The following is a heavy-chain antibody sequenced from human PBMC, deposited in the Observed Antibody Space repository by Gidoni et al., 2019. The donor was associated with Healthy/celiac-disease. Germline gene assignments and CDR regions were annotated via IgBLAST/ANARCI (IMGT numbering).Heavy chain of an antibody. CDR2: ISSSSSYI. D-gene: IGHD2-21*01. CDR1: GFTFSSYS. Sequence: EVQLVESGGGLVKPGGSLRLSCAASGFTFSSYSMTWVRQAPGKGLEWVSSISSSSSYIYYADSVKGRFTISRDNAKNSLYLQMNSLRAEDTAVYYCARDAPTAYCGGDCWSISFFDIWGQGTMVTVSS. V-gene: IGHV3-21*01. CDR3: ARDAPTAYCGGDCWSISFFDI. J-gene: IGHJ3*02.